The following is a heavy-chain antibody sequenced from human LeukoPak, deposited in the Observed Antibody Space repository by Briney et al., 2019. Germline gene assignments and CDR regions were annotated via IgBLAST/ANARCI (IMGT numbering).Heavy chain of an antibody. Sequence: SQTLSLTCTVSGGSISSGGYYWSWIRQHPGKGLEWIGYIYYSGSTYYNPSLKSRVTISVDTSKNQFSLKLSSVTAADTAVYYCARTSRNMVRGNPNWFDPWGQGTLVTVPS. CDR3: ARTSRNMVRGNPNWFDP. D-gene: IGHD3-10*01. V-gene: IGHV4-31*03. CDR1: GGSISSGGYY. CDR2: IYYSGST. J-gene: IGHJ5*02.